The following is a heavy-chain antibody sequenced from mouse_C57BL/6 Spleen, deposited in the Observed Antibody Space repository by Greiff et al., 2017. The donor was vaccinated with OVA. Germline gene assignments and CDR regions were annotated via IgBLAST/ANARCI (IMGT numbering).Heavy chain of an antibody. J-gene: IGHJ3*01. CDR3: ERIYEYEEGFAY. Sequence: EVQVVESGGDLVKPGGSLKLSCAASGFTFSSYGMSWVRQTPDKRLEWVATISSGGSYNYYPDSVKGRFTFSRDNAKNTLYLQMSSLKSEDTARYYCERIYEYEEGFAYWGQGTLVTVSA. CDR1: GFTFSSYG. CDR2: ISSGGSYN. V-gene: IGHV5-6*01. D-gene: IGHD2-4*01.